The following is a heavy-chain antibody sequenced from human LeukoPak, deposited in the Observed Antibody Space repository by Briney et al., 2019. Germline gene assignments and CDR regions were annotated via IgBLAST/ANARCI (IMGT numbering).Heavy chain of an antibody. CDR1: GGSISSSSYY. V-gene: IGHV4-39*01. CDR2: IYYSGST. Sequence: PSETLSLTCTVSGGSISSSSYYWGWIRQPPGKGLEWIGSIYYSGSTYYNPSLKSRVTISVDTSKNQFSLKLSSVTAADTAVYYCARQKAGATWFLPPGVFDYWGQGTLVTVSS. J-gene: IGHJ4*02. D-gene: IGHD1-26*01. CDR3: ARQKAGATWFLPPGVFDY.